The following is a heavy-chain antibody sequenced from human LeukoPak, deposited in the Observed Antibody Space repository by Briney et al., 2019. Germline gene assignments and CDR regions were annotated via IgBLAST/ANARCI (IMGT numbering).Heavy chain of an antibody. CDR3: AKPSYVAGFDP. Sequence: GGSLRLSCAASGFTVSSNYMSWVRQAPGKGLAWVSVIYSGGSTYYADSVKGRFTISRDNSKNTLYLQMNSLRADDTAVYYCAKPSYVAGFDPWGQGTLVTVSS. CDR1: GFTVSSNY. CDR2: IYSGGST. V-gene: IGHV3-53*01. D-gene: IGHD6-19*01. J-gene: IGHJ5*02.